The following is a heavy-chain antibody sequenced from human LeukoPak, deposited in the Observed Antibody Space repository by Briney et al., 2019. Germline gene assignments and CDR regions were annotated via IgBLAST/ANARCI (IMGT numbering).Heavy chain of an antibody. CDR3: ARGSIVGATTLDY. D-gene: IGHD1-26*01. J-gene: IGHJ4*02. Sequence: SETLSLTCTVSGGSISSYYWSWIRQPPGKGLERIGYIYYSGSTNYNPSLKSRVTISVDTSKNQFSLKLSSVTAADTAVYYCARGSIVGATTLDYWGQGTLVTVSS. CDR2: IYYSGST. CDR1: GGSISSYY. V-gene: IGHV4-59*01.